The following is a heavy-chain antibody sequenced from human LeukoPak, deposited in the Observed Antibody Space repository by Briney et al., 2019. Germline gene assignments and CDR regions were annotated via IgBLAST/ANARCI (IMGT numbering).Heavy chain of an antibody. CDR3: AKSGPYGSGRFYYYMDV. Sequence: PGGSLRLSCAASGFTFDDYAMHWVRQAPGKGLEWVSLISWDGGSTYYADSVKGRFTISRDNSKNSLYPQMNSLRAEDTALYYCAKSGPYGSGRFYYYMDVWGKGTTVTVSS. CDR1: GFTFDDYA. J-gene: IGHJ6*03. D-gene: IGHD3-10*01. V-gene: IGHV3-43D*03. CDR2: ISWDGGST.